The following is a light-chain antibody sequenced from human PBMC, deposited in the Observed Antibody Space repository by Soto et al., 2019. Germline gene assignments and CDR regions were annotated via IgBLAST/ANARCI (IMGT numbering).Light chain of an antibody. Sequence: EIVMTQSPATLSVSPGEGATLSCRASQRIDTNLAWYQQKPGQAPRLLIYAASFRATGTPERFSGSGSGRDFTLTISRLEPEDVAVYYCQQSVKSPWTFGQGTKV. CDR1: QRIDTN. V-gene: IGKV3D-15*02. CDR2: AAS. J-gene: IGKJ1*01. CDR3: QQSVKSPWT.